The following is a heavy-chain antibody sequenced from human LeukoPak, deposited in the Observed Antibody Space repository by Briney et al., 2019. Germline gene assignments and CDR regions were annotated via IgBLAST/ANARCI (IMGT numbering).Heavy chain of an antibody. V-gene: IGHV3-21*01. Sequence: PGGSLRLSCAASGFTFSNYAMSWVRQAPGKGLEWVSSITNTGDYKYFADSVKGRFTISRDNTKNSLYLQMNSLRAEDTAVYYCARDGRAYSYRYYFDNWGQGTLVTVSS. CDR3: ARDGRAYSYRYYFDN. CDR1: GFTFSNYA. CDR2: ITNTGDYK. J-gene: IGHJ4*02. D-gene: IGHD5-18*01.